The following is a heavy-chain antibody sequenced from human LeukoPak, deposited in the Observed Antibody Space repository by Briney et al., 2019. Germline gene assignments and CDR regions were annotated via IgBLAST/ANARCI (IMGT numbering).Heavy chain of an antibody. D-gene: IGHD5-24*01. Sequence: SETLSLTCAVYGGSFSGYYWSWIRQPPGKGLEWIGEINHSGSTNYNPSLKSRVTISVDTSKNQFSLKLSSVTAADTAVYYCARVQRWLQLKEAYNWFDPWGQGTLVTVSS. V-gene: IGHV4-34*01. CDR2: INHSGST. CDR1: GGSFSGYY. CDR3: ARVQRWLQLKEAYNWFDP. J-gene: IGHJ5*02.